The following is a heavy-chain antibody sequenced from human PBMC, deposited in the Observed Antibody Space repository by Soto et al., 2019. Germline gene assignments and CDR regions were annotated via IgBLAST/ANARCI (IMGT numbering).Heavy chain of an antibody. CDR2: IYTSGTT. Sequence: SETLSLTCNVSGGSIRSNYWSWIRQPAGKALEWIGRIYTSGTTNYNPSLKSRATMLVDTSKNQFSLILSSVTAADTAVYYCAREGASGFGMDVWGQGTTVTVSS. CDR1: GGSIRSNY. D-gene: IGHD1-26*01. J-gene: IGHJ6*02. CDR3: AREGASGFGMDV. V-gene: IGHV4-4*07.